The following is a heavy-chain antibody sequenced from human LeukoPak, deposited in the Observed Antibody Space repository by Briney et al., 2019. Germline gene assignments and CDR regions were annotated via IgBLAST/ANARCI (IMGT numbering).Heavy chain of an antibody. Sequence: ASVKVSCKASGYTFTSYGISWVRQAPGQGLEWMGWISAYNGNTNYAQKFQGRVTMTRNTSISTAYMELSSLRSEDTAVYYCARVRQLLWFGELTYYYGMDVWGQGTTVTVSS. D-gene: IGHD3-10*01. CDR2: ISAYNGNT. CDR3: ARVRQLLWFGELTYYYGMDV. V-gene: IGHV1-18*01. J-gene: IGHJ6*02. CDR1: GYTFTSYG.